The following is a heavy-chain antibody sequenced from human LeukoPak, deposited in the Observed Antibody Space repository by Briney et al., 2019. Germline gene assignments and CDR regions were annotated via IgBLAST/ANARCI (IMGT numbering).Heavy chain of an antibody. V-gene: IGHV3-23*01. J-gene: IGHJ4*02. D-gene: IGHD3-22*01. Sequence: PGGSLRLSCAASGFTFSSYAMSWVRQAPGKGLEWVSAISGSGGSTYYADSVKGRFTISRDNSKNTLYLQMNSLRAEDTAVYYCAKRSSDDSSGYYYDYWGQGTLVTVSS. CDR1: GFTFSSYA. CDR3: AKRSSDDSSGYYYDY. CDR2: ISGSGGST.